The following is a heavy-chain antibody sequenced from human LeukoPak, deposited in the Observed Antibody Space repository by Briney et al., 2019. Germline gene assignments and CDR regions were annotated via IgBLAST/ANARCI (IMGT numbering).Heavy chain of an antibody. Sequence: SETLSLTCTVSGGSISSGSYYWSWIRQPPGKGLEWIGSIYYSGSTYYNPSLKSRVTISVDTSKNQFSLKLSSVTAADTAVYYCARAGVYIVATIFDYWGQGTLVTVSS. CDR2: IYYSGST. J-gene: IGHJ4*02. CDR3: ARAGVYIVATIFDY. CDR1: GGSISSGSYY. V-gene: IGHV4-39*07. D-gene: IGHD5-12*01.